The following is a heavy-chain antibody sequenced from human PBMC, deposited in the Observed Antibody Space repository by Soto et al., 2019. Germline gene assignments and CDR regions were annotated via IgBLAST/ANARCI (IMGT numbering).Heavy chain of an antibody. J-gene: IGHJ4*02. CDR1: GGSISSYY. V-gene: IGHV4-59*08. CDR2: IYYSGST. D-gene: IGHD3-10*01. CDR3: ARHGTMVRGVNFDY. Sequence: SETLSLTCTVSGGSISSYYWSWIRQPPGKGLEWIGYIYYSGSTNYNPSLKSRVTISVDTSKNQFSLKLSSVTAADTAVYYCARHGTMVRGVNFDYWGQGTLVTVSS.